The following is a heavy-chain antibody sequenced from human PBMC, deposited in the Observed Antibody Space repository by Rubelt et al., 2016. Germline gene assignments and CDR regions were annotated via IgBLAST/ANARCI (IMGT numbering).Heavy chain of an antibody. CDR1: GFTFSDDW. V-gene: IGHV3-74*02. D-gene: IGHD5-18*01. Sequence: EVQLLESGGGLVQPGGSLRLSCAASGFTFSDDWMHWFRQAPGKGLEWVSCLKSDGRRTTYAASVKGRFTISRDNAKNMLYLQMSSLRDEDTAVYYCGTVLVTGDDAFGIWGQGTMVTVSS. CDR3: GTVLVTGDDAFGI. J-gene: IGHJ3*02. CDR2: LKSDGRRT.